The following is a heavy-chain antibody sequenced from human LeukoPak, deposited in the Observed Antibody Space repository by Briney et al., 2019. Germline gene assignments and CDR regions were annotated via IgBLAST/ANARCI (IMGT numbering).Heavy chain of an antibody. CDR3: ARDGDYYGSGTTTPYYFDY. Sequence: GGSLRLSCAASGFTFSSYAMHWVRQAPGKGLEWVAVIWYDGSNKYYADSVKGRFTISRDNSKNTLYLQMNSLRAEDTAVYYCARDGDYYGSGTTTPYYFDYWGQGALVTVSS. CDR1: GFTFSSYA. D-gene: IGHD3-10*01. V-gene: IGHV3-33*08. CDR2: IWYDGSNK. J-gene: IGHJ4*02.